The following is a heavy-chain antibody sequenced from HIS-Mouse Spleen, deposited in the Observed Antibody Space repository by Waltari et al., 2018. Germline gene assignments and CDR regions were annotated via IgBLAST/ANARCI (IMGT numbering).Heavy chain of an antibody. CDR2: IYYSGST. V-gene: IGHV4-31*03. CDR1: GGPIRRGGYY. J-gene: IGHJ5*02. D-gene: IGHD3-3*01. Sequence: QVQLQESGPGLVKPSQTLSLTCTFSGGPIRRGGYYLTWIRQPPGKGLEWIGYIYYSGSTYYNPSLKSRVTISVDTSKNQFSLKLSSVTAADTAVYYCARSPYYDFWSGYSDNWFDPWGQGTLVTVSS. CDR3: ARSPYYDFWSGYSDNWFDP.